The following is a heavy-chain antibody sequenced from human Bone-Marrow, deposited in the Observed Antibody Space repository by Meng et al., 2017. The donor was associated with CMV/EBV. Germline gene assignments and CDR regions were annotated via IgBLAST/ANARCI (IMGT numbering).Heavy chain of an antibody. Sequence: LSLTCAASGFTFSDFYMSWIRQAPGKGLEWISYISDDDITTYYADSVRGRFTISRDNTKNSLYLQMNSLRPEDTALYYCARDRDFWTPYYRYCGADVWGQGTAVTFSS. D-gene: IGHD3/OR15-3a*01. CDR1: GFTFSDFY. V-gene: IGHV3-11*04. CDR2: ISDDDITT. J-gene: IGHJ6*02. CDR3: ARDRDFWTPYYRYCGADV.